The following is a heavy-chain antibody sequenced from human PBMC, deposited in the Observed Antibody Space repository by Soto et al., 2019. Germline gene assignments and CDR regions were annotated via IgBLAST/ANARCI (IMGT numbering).Heavy chain of an antibody. Sequence: GGSLRLSCAAYGFTFKTYAMHWVRQAPGKGLEWVAVIAYNGGHMYYRDSVEGRFTVSRDNSRNTVYLEMNSLRSEDTAVYSCARDWVPYDFWSPPHGMAVWGQGTTVTVSS. CDR2: IAYNGGHM. D-gene: IGHD3-3*01. CDR3: ARDWVPYDFWSPPHGMAV. V-gene: IGHV3-30*04. J-gene: IGHJ6*02. CDR1: GFTFKTYA.